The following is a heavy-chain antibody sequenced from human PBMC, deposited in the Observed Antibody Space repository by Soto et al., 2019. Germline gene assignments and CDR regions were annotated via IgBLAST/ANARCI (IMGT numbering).Heavy chain of an antibody. CDR2: ISAYNGNT. CDR3: ARYGTDFLPRVRDFDCLQPAEFEY. CDR1: GYTFTSYG. D-gene: IGHD3-9*01. Sequence: QVQLVQSGAEVKKPGASVKVSCKASGYTFTSYGISWVRQDPGQEIEWMGWISAYNGNTNYAQKLQGRVTMTKDTSTSTAYMEQRSLRSDDTDVYYFARYGTDFLPRVRDFDCLQPAEFEYWGQGTLVTVSS. J-gene: IGHJ4*02. V-gene: IGHV1-18*01.